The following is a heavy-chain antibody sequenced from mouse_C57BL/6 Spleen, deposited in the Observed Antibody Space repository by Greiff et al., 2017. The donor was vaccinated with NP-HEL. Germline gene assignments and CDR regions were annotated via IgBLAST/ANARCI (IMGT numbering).Heavy chain of an antibody. D-gene: IGHD1-1*01. CDR1: GYAFSSSW. J-gene: IGHJ3*01. V-gene: IGHV1-82*01. CDR2: IYPGYGDN. Sequence: QVQLQQSGPELVKPGASVKISCKASGYAFSSSWMNWVKQRPGKGLEWIGRIYPGYGDNNYNGKFKGKATLTADKSSSTAYMQLSSLTSEDSAVYFCAREVLRYPAWFAYWGQGTLVTVSA. CDR3: AREVLRYPAWFAY.